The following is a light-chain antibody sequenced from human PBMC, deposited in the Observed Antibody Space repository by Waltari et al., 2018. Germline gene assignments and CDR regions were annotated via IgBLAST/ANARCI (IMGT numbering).Light chain of an antibody. CDR3: SAWDSSLNTVL. CDR1: SSNIGAGYY. J-gene: IGLJ2*01. Sequence: QSVLTQPPSASGAPGQRVTISCTGSSSNIGAGYYVSRNQQFPGTAPKLLIYENDKRPSGVSDRFSGSKSDTSASLTITGLQSEDEADYYCSAWDSSLNTVLFGGGTRLTVL. V-gene: IGLV1-40*01. CDR2: END.